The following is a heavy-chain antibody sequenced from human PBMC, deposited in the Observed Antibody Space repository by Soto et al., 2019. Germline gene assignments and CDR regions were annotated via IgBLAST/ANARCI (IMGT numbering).Heavy chain of an antibody. Sequence: SETLSLTCTASGDSVSSGSYYWSWIRQPPGKGLEWVGYIYYSGNTNYNPSLKSRVTISVDTSEKQLSLKLSSVTAADTAVYYCARDLAAAGTPLFDFWGQGTLVTVSS. J-gene: IGHJ4*02. D-gene: IGHD6-13*01. CDR3: ARDLAAAGTPLFDF. V-gene: IGHV4-61*01. CDR2: IYYSGNT. CDR1: GDSVSSGSYY.